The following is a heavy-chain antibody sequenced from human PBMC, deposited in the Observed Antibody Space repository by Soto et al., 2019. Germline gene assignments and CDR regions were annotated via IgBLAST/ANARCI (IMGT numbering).Heavy chain of an antibody. CDR3: ARGQHASYYYYMDV. CDR2: IIPILGIA. J-gene: IGHJ6*03. CDR1: GGTFSSYT. V-gene: IGHV1-69*02. Sequence: QVQLVQSGAEVKKPGSSVKVSCKASGGTFSSYTISWVRQAPGQGLEWMGRIIPILGIANYAQKFQGRVTITADKSTSTAYMELSSLRSEDTAVYYCARGQHASYYYYMDVWGKGAPVTVSS.